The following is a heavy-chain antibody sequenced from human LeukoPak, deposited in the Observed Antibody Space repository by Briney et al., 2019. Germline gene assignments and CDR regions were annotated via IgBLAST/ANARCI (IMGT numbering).Heavy chain of an antibody. J-gene: IGHJ4*02. CDR2: VYTSGST. V-gene: IGHV4-61*02. CDR1: GGSISSGNYY. Sequence: SQTLSLTCTVSGGSISSGNYYWSWIRQPAGKGLEWIGRVYTSGSTKYNPSLKSRVTISVDTSKNQFSLKLSSVTAADTAVYYCARSASYYEILTGYYPNYFDHWGRGTLVTVSS. CDR3: ARSASYYEILTGYYPNYFDH. D-gene: IGHD3-9*01.